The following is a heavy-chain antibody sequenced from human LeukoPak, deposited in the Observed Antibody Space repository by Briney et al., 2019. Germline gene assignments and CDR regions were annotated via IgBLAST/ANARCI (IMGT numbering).Heavy chain of an antibody. D-gene: IGHD6-13*01. CDR3: AREGSDSSSIDYFDY. Sequence: GGSLRLSCAASGFTFSSYEMNWVRQAPGKGLEWVSYISSSGSTIYYADSVKGRFTISRDNAKNSLYLQMNSLRAEDTAVYYCAREGSDSSSIDYFDYWGQGTLVTVSS. V-gene: IGHV3-48*03. J-gene: IGHJ4*02. CDR1: GFTFSSYE. CDR2: ISSSGSTI.